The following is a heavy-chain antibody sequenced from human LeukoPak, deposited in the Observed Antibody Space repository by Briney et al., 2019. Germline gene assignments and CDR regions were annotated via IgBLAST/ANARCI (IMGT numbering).Heavy chain of an antibody. D-gene: IGHD5-12*01. CDR2: FDPEDGET. J-gene: IGHJ4*02. CDR1: GYTLTELS. Sequence: ASVKVSCKVSGYTLTELSMHWVRQAPGKGLEWMGGFDPEDGETIYAQKLQGRVTMTEDTSTDTAYMELSSLRSEDTAVYYCATAGLGYSGYDFFDYWGQGTLVTVSS. CDR3: ATAGLGYSGYDFFDY. V-gene: IGHV1-24*01.